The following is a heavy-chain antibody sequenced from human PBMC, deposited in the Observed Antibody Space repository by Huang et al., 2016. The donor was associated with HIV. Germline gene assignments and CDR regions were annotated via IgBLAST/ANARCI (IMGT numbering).Heavy chain of an antibody. CDR2: IYPDDADT. Sequence: EEQLVQSGAEVKKPGESLKISCEGSGYSFAKYWIGWVRQMPGKGLEWRGIIYPDDADTRYSPSVQGQVSISADKSISTADLQWSSLKASDTARYYCARLDTARNYYYYGLDVWGQGTSVIVSS. CDR3: ARLDTARNYYYYGLDV. J-gene: IGHJ6*02. V-gene: IGHV5-51*01. CDR1: GYSFAKYW. D-gene: IGHD5-18*01.